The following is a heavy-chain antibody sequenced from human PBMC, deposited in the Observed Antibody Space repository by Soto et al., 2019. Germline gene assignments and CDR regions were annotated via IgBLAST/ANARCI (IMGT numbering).Heavy chain of an antibody. CDR1: GFTFSGSA. CDR2: IRSKANTYAT. V-gene: IGHV3-73*02. D-gene: IGHD2-8*02. J-gene: IGHJ4*02. Sequence: EVQLVESGGGLVQPGGSLQLSCAASGFTFSGSAMHWVRQASGRGLEWVGRIRSKANTYATAYAASLKGRFTISRDDSKHTASLQINSLKTADTAIYYCTIEGTGFDSWGQGPLVTVFS. CDR3: TIEGTGFDS.